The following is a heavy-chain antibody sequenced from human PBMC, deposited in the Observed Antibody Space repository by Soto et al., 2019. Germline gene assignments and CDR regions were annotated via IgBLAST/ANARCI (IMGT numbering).Heavy chain of an antibody. CDR1: GYTFSSYG. V-gene: IGHV1-18*01. D-gene: IGHD3-22*01. CDR2: ISPYNGNT. CDR3: AGGNYYYDNSGYYTLDY. J-gene: IGHJ4*02. Sequence: ASVKVSCKASGYTFSSYGISWVRQAPGQGLEWMGWISPYNGNTNYAQKLQGRVTMTTDTSTGTVYMELRSPRSDDTAVYYCAGGNYYYDNSGYYTLDYWGQGTLVTVSS.